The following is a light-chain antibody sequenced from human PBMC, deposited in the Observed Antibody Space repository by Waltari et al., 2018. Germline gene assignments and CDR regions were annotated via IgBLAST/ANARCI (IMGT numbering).Light chain of an antibody. Sequence: RATPSSRASQSISSYLAWYQQKPGQAPRLLIYDASNRATGIPARFSGGGSGTDFTLTISSLEPEDFAVYYCQQRDSWWTFGQGTKVEIK. CDR3: QQRDSWWT. V-gene: IGKV3-11*01. CDR2: DAS. J-gene: IGKJ1*01. CDR1: QSISSY.